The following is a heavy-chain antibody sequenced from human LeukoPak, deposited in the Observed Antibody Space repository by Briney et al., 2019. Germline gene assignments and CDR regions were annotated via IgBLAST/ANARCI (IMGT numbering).Heavy chain of an antibody. Sequence: GGSLRLSCETSGFSFSTYWMSWVRQAPGKGLEWVANIRQDGSEKYYVDSVKGRFTISRDIAKQSVLLQMNSLRAEDTAVYYCAELGITMIGGVWGKGTTVTISS. J-gene: IGHJ6*04. CDR2: IRQDGSEK. D-gene: IGHD3-10*02. CDR1: GFSFSTYW. V-gene: IGHV3-7*01. CDR3: AELGITMIGGV.